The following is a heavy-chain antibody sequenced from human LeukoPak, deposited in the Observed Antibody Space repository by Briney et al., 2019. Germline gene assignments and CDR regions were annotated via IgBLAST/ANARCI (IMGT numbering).Heavy chain of an antibody. J-gene: IGHJ6*02. CDR2: INHSGST. CDR1: GGSFSAYY. D-gene: IGHD3-16*02. CDR3: ARDQVVMITFGGVIEQRYYGMDV. Sequence: SETLSLTCAVSGGSFSAYYWSWIRQPPGKGLEWIGEINHSGSTNYNPSRKSRVTISVDTSKNQFSLKLSSVTAADTAVYYCARDQVVMITFGGVIEQRYYGMDVWGQGTTVTVSS. V-gene: IGHV4-34*01.